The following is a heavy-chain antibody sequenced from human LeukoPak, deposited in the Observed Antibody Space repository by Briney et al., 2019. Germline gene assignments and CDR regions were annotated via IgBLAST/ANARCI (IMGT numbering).Heavy chain of an antibody. D-gene: IGHD6-19*01. Sequence: PSETLSLTCAVSGVSISSGGYSWSWLRQPPGKGLEWIVYIYHSGSTYYNPSLKSRVTISVDRSKNQFSLKLSSVTAADTAVYYCARVGSGWYDYWGQGTLVTVSS. CDR1: GVSISSGGYS. V-gene: IGHV4-30-2*01. J-gene: IGHJ4*02. CDR2: IYHSGST. CDR3: ARVGSGWYDY.